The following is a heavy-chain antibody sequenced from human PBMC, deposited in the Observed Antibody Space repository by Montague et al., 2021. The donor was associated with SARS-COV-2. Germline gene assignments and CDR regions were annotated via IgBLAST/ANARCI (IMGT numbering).Heavy chain of an antibody. CDR2: IYHSGNT. CDR1: GGSISGCY. D-gene: IGHD5-18*01. V-gene: IGHV4-59*01. CDR3: AREYRIELWQTNWYFGP. Sequence: SETLSLTCSVSGGSISGCYWSWIRQPPGKGLEWIGYIYHSGNTKYNPSLKSRVSISVDTSKNQFSLRLSSVTAADTAVYYCAREYRIELWQTNWYFGPWGRGTLVTVSS. J-gene: IGHJ2*01.